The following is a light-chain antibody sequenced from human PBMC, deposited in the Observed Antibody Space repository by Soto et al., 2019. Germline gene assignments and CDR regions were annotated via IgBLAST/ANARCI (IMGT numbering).Light chain of an antibody. V-gene: IGLV2-14*01. CDR1: SSDIGGYNY. Sequence: QSALTQPASVSGSPGQSITISCTGTSSDIGGYNYVSWYQQHPGKAPKLMIYEVSNRPSGVSNRFSGSKSGNTASLTISGLQAEDEADYYCSSYTSSSTLDNYVFGTGTKVTV. CDR2: EVS. CDR3: SSYTSSSTLDNYV. J-gene: IGLJ1*01.